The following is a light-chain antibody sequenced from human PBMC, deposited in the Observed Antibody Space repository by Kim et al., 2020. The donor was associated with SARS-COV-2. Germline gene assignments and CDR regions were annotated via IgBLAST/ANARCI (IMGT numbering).Light chain of an antibody. CDR2: GAS. CDR1: QSVSSSY. CDR3: QQYGRSPLN. Sequence: EIALTQSPGTLSLSPGERATLSCRASQSVSSSYIAWYQQKPGQAPRLLIYGASTRVTGMPDRLSGSGSGTDFTLTNSRLEPEDFAVYYCQQYGRSPLNFGGGTKVDIK. J-gene: IGKJ4*01. V-gene: IGKV3-20*01.